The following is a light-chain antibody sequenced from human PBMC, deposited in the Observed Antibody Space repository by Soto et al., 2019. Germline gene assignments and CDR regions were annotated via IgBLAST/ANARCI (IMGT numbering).Light chain of an antibody. V-gene: IGLV1-44*01. J-gene: IGLJ1*01. CDR1: SSNIGRNT. CDR3: AAWDDSLNGLV. CDR2: SND. Sequence: QSVLTQPPSASGTPGQRVTISCSGSSSNIGRNTVDWYQHLPGTAPKLLIYSNDQRPSGVPVRFSGSKSGTSASLAISGLQSEDEADYYCAAWDDSLNGLVFGTGTKVTVL.